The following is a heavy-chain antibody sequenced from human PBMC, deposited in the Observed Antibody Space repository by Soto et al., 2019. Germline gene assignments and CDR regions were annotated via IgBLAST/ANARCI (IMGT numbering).Heavy chain of an antibody. CDR1: GGSISSVGHY. CDR2: IYYSGST. Sequence: SETLSLTCSVSGGSISSVGHYWTWIRQQPGKGLEWIGYIYYSGSTDYNPSLKSRVTISVDRSKNQFSLNLSSVTAADTAIYYCARESGGYDSSTRYGLDVWGQGTTVTVSS. V-gene: IGHV4-31*03. D-gene: IGHD6-25*01. J-gene: IGHJ6*02. CDR3: ARESGGYDSSTRYGLDV.